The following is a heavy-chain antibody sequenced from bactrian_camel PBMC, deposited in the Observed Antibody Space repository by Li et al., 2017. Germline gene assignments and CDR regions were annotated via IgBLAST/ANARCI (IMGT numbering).Heavy chain of an antibody. CDR2: IYTGGGST. D-gene: IGHD5*01. Sequence: VQLVESGGGFVQPGGSLRLSCAASGFTFSTYYMSWVRQATGKGLEWVSSIYTGGGSTYYADSVKGRFNISRDNAIDTLYLQMDALKPEDTAVYYCATAGGGPYPCNSPAWGQGTQVTVS. CDR3: ATAGGGPYPCNSPA. V-gene: IGHV3-2*01. CDR1: GFTFSTYY. J-gene: IGHJ6*01.